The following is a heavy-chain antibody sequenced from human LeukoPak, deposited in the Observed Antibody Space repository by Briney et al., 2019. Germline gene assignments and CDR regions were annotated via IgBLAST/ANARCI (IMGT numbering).Heavy chain of an antibody. Sequence: SETLSLTCAVYGGSISSYYCSWIRQPPRKGLEWIGYIYTSGSTNYNPSLKSRVTISVDTSKNQFSLKLSSVTAADTAVYYCAGSYARGGVDYWGQGTLVTVSS. J-gene: IGHJ4*02. CDR3: AGSYARGGVDY. V-gene: IGHV4-4*09. CDR2: IYTSGST. CDR1: GGSISSYY. D-gene: IGHD1-26*01.